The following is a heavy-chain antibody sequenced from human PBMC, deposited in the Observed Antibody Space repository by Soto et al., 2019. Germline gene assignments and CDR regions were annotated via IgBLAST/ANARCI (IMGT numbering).Heavy chain of an antibody. V-gene: IGHV4-39*01. Sequence: PSETLSLTCTVSGGSISSSSYYWGWIRQPPGKGLEWIGSIYYSGSTYYNPSLKSRVTISVDTSKNQFSLKLSSVTAADTAVYYCASTSWNIYYFDYWGQGTLVTVSS. J-gene: IGHJ4*02. CDR3: ASTSWNIYYFDY. CDR1: GGSISSSSYY. CDR2: IYYSGST. D-gene: IGHD1-1*01.